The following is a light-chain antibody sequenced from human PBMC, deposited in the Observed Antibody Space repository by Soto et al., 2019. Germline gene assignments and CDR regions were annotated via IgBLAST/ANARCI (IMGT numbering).Light chain of an antibody. J-gene: IGLJ2*01. Sequence: QSALTQPASVSGSPGQSITISCTGTSSDVGSYNLVSWYQQHPGKAPKLMIYEGSKRPSGVSNRFSGSKSGNTASLTISGLQAEDEADYYCCSYGGSSILFGGGTKLTVL. CDR3: CSYGGSSIL. CDR2: EGS. CDR1: SSDVGSYNL. V-gene: IGLV2-23*01.